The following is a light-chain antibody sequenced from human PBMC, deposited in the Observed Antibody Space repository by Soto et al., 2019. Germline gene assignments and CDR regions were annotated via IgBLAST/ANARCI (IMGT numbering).Light chain of an antibody. V-gene: IGKV1-5*03. CDR3: QQYNSYSWT. J-gene: IGKJ1*01. CDR1: QSISSW. Sequence: DLQMTQSPSTLSASVGDRVTITCRASQSISSWLAWYQQKPGKAPKLLIYKASSLESGVPSRFSGSGSGTEFTLTICSLQPDDFATYYCQQYNSYSWTFGQGTKVEIK. CDR2: KAS.